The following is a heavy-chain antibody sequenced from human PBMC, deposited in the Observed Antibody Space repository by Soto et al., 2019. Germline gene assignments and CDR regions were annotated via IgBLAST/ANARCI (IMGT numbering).Heavy chain of an antibody. D-gene: IGHD5-18*01. CDR2: INHSGST. J-gene: IGHJ6*02. V-gene: IGHV4-34*09. CDR3: ARDRLMATAGTARHYFGLDV. CDR1: VGGFRGCY. Sequence: SGTPFLTRPVSVGGFRGCYPTTVPPPPGEGGGWIGEINHSGSTNYNPSLKSRLTISVDTSKNQFSLNLSSVTAADTAVYYCARDRLMATAGTARHYFGLDVWGQGTTVTVSS.